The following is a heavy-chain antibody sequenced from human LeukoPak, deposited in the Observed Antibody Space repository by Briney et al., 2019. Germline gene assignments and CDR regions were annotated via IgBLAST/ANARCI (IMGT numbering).Heavy chain of an antibody. D-gene: IGHD6-19*01. V-gene: IGHV3-23*01. CDR2: ISGSGGST. CDR3: AKISVAVPYYYYGMDV. CDR1: GFTFSSYA. J-gene: IGHJ6*02. Sequence: PGGSLRLSCAASGFTFSSYAMSWVRQAPGKGLEWVSAISGSGGSTYYADSVKGRFTISRDNSKNTLYLQMNSLRAEDTAVYYYAKISVAVPYYYYGMDVWGQGTTVTVSS.